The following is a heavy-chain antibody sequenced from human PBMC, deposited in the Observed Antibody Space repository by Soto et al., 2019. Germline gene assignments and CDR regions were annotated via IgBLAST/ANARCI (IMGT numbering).Heavy chain of an antibody. CDR2: ISAYNGNT. J-gene: IGHJ4*02. CDR1: GYTFTSYG. D-gene: IGHD3-10*01. Sequence: ASVKVSCKASGYTFTSYGISWVRQAPGQGLEWMGWISAYNGNTNYAQKLQGRVTMTTDTSTSTAYMELRSLRSDDTAVYYCARDLGYYGSGSPVRFDYWGQGTLVTSPQ. CDR3: ARDLGYYGSGSPVRFDY. V-gene: IGHV1-18*01.